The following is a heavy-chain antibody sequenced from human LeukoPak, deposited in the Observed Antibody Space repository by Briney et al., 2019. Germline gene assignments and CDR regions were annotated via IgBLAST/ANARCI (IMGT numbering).Heavy chain of an antibody. Sequence: KSSETLSLTCAVYGGSFSDYYWSWIRQPSGKGLEWIGEINHSGSTNYNPSLKSRVTISVDTSKNHFSLILSSVTAADTAVYYCARRSTTIFGVVTFDSWGQGTLVTVSS. V-gene: IGHV4-34*01. D-gene: IGHD3-3*01. CDR1: GGSFSDYY. CDR3: ARRSTTIFGVVTFDS. CDR2: INHSGST. J-gene: IGHJ4*02.